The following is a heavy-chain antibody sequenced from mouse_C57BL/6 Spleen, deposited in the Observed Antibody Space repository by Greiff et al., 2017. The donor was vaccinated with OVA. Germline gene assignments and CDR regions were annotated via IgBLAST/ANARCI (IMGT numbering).Heavy chain of an antibody. CDR3: TGKAMDY. CDR1: GFTFSNYW. J-gene: IGHJ4*01. Sequence: EVMLVESGGGLVQPGGSMKLSCVASGFTFSNYWMNWVSQSPEKGLEWVAEIRLKSDNYEKNYAESGKGRFTISRDDSKSSVYLQMNNLRAEDTGIYYCTGKAMDYWGQGTSVTVSS. CDR2: IRLKSDNYEK. V-gene: IGHV6-3*01.